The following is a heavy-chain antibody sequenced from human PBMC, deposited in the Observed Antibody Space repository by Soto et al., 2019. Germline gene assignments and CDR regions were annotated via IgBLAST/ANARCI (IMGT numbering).Heavy chain of an antibody. CDR2: INPNGGST. CDR1: GYTFINYH. D-gene: IGHD6-19*01. CDR3: ALPKNTLGWYTF. V-gene: IGHV1-46*01. Sequence: QVQVVQSGAEVKKPGASVKVSCKTSGYTFINYHVHWVRQAPGQGLEWMGAINPNGGSTTYAQHLQGSITMTSEASTSTVYMDLSSLRSDDTAVYYCALPKNTLGWYTFWGQGSLVTVS. J-gene: IGHJ4*02.